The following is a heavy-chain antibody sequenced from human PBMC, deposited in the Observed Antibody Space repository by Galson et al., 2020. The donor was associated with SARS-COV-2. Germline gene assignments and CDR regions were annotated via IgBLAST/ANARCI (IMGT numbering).Heavy chain of an antibody. D-gene: IGHD2-15*01. CDR3: AREVVVIVATNWFDP. CDR2: IYSSGST. CDR1: GGSISSTTFK. J-gene: IGHJ5*02. Sequence: SETLSLTCTVSGGSISSTTFKWGWIRQSPGKGLEWIGSIYSSGSTHSNPSLKSRVTISRDTSKNQISLRLSSVTAADTAVYYCAREVVVIVATNWFDPWGQGTLVTGSA. V-gene: IGHV4-39*02.